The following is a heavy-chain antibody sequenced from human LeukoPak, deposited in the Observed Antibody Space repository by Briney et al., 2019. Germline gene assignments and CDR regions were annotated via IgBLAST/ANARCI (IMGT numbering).Heavy chain of an antibody. CDR1: GYPFTTYW. J-gene: IGHJ4*02. CDR2: IYPADSDT. V-gene: IGHV5-51*01. Sequence: GESLKISCKGSGYPFTTYWIGWVRQMPGKGLEWMGIIYPADSDTRYNPSFQGQVTISVDKSISTAYLQWSSLKASDTAMYYCASLDYSKGRPGYYFDYWGQGTLVTVSS. CDR3: ASLDYSKGRPGYYFDY. D-gene: IGHD4-11*01.